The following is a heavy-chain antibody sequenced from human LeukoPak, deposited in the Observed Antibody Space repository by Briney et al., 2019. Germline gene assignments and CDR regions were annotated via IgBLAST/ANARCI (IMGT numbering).Heavy chain of an antibody. J-gene: IGHJ4*02. V-gene: IGHV3-23*01. D-gene: IGHD6-19*01. CDR3: AKDSDSSDYYTFQNY. Sequence: GGSLRLSCAASGFTFSAYAMSCVRQAPGKGLEGVSTLSGTGGIVRYADSVRGRFTISRDNPENTLYLQMNSLRAEDTAVYYCAKDSDSSDYYTFQNYWGQGALVTVSS. CDR2: LSGTGGIV. CDR1: GFTFSAYA.